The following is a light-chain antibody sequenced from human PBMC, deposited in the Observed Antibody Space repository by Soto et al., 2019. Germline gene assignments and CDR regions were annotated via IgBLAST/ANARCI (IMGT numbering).Light chain of an antibody. CDR1: QSVSSN. CDR3: QQYNNWPQT. J-gene: IGKJ1*01. CDR2: GAS. Sequence: EIVMTRSPATLSVSPGERATLSCRASQSVSSNLAWYQQKPGQGPRLLIYGASTRATGIPARFSGSGSGTEFTLAISSLQSEDFAVYYCQQYNNWPQTFGQGTKVEIK. V-gene: IGKV3-15*01.